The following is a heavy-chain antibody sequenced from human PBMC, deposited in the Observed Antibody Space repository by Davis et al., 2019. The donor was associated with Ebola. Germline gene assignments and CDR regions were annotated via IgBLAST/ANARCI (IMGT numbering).Heavy chain of an antibody. V-gene: IGHV4-39*01. CDR2: IYYSGST. CDR3: AQLRSDAFDV. CDR1: GGSIRSSSYY. J-gene: IGHJ3*01. D-gene: IGHD7-27*01. Sequence: SETLSLTCTVSGGSIRSSSYYWGWLRQPPGKGLEWIGSIYYSGSTYYNPSLKSRVTISVDTSKNQFSLKLSSVTAADTAVYYCAQLRSDAFDVWGQGTMVTVSS.